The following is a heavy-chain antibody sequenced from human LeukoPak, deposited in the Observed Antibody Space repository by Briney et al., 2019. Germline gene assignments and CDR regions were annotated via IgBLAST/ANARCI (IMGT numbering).Heavy chain of an antibody. Sequence: GTSVKVSCKASGYTFTGYYMHWVRQAPGQGLEWMGWINPNSGGTNYAQKFQGRVTITTDESTSTAYMELSSLRSEDTAVYYCAREGSLSQNFDYWGQGTLVTVSS. J-gene: IGHJ4*02. CDR1: GYTFTGYY. D-gene: IGHD1-26*01. V-gene: IGHV1-2*02. CDR2: INPNSGGT. CDR3: AREGSLSQNFDY.